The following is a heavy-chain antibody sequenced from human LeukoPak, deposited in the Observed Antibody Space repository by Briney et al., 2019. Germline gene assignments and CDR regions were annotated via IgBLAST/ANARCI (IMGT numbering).Heavy chain of an antibody. Sequence: SKTLSLTCTVSGGSISSYYWSWIRQPAGKGLEWIGRIYTSGSTNYNPSLKSRVTMSVDTSKNQFSLKLSSVTAADTAVYYCARARGSGSSHTVDYYYYYMDVWGKGTTVTISS. V-gene: IGHV4-4*07. D-gene: IGHD3-10*01. J-gene: IGHJ6*03. CDR3: ARARGSGSSHTVDYYYYYMDV. CDR2: IYTSGST. CDR1: GGSISSYY.